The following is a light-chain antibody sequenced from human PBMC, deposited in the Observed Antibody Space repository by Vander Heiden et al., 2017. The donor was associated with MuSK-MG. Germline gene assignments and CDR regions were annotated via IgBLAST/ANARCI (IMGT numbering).Light chain of an antibody. CDR1: QSVGSY. V-gene: IGKV3-11*01. CDR3: QQRCSWPLT. J-gene: IGKJ4*01. CDR2: DAS. Sequence: EIVLTQSQATLSLSPGERATLSCRASQSVGSYLAWYQQKPGQAPRLLIYDASNRATGIPARFSGSGSGTDFTLTIISLEPEDFEVYYCQQRCSWPLTFGGGTKVEIK.